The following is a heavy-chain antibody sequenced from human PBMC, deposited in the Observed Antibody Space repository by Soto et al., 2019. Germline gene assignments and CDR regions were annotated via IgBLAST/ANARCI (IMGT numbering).Heavy chain of an antibody. CDR2: ISSRGTTI. CDR1: GFTFTSYE. CDR3: ARDLRFVAVPNTEESLWDS. V-gene: IGHV3-48*03. D-gene: IGHD6-19*01. J-gene: IGHJ4*02. Sequence: EVQLVESGGGLVQPGGSLRLSCAASGFTFTSYEMNWVRQAPGPGLEGVSYISSRGTTIYYADSVKGRFTISRDNAKNSLYLQMDSLRAEDTGVYYCARDLRFVAVPNTEESLWDSLGQGTLVTVSS.